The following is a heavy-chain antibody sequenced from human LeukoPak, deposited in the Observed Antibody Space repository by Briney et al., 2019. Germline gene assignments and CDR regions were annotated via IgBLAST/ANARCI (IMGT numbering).Heavy chain of an antibody. CDR2: IFYNGAI. J-gene: IGHJ4*02. Sequence: PSETLSLTCTVSGGSIIGRWWSWIRQPPGKGLEWIGDIFYNGAINDNSPLKGRLTMSLDTSKNQFSLKLSSVTVADTAMYYCARRNTADASIDFWGQGALVIASS. V-gene: IGHV4-59*11. CDR3: ARRNTADASIDF. CDR1: GGSIIGRW. D-gene: IGHD2/OR15-2a*01.